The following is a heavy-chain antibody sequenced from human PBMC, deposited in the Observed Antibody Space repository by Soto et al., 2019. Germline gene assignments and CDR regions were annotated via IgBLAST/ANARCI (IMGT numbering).Heavy chain of an antibody. CDR3: AKDGHYYDSSGYYYPYYGMDV. D-gene: IGHD3-22*01. CDR1: GFTFSSYA. Sequence: EVQLLESGGGLVQPGGSLRLSCAASGFTFSSYAMSWGRQAPGKGLEWVSAISGSGGSTYYADSVKGRFTISRDNSKNTLYLQMNSLRAEDTAVYYCAKDGHYYDSSGYYYPYYGMDVWGQGTTVTVSS. J-gene: IGHJ6*02. CDR2: ISGSGGST. V-gene: IGHV3-23*01.